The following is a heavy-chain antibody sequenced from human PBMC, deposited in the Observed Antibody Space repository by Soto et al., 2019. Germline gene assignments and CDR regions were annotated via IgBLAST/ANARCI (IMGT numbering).Heavy chain of an antibody. J-gene: IGHJ5*02. D-gene: IGHD3-22*01. V-gene: IGHV4-39*01. CDR2: IFYSGGT. CDR3: ARQASGYYYGWFDP. Sequence: SETLSLTCTVSGGSILDSTYYWAWIRQPPGKGLEWIGTIFYSGGTFYTPSLKSRVTMSVDTSNNQFSLKLSSVTATDTAVYYCARQASGYYYGWFDPWGQGTLVTVSS. CDR1: GGSILDSTYY.